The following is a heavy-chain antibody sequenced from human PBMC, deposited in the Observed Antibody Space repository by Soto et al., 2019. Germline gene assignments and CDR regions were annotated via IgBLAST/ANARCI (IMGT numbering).Heavy chain of an antibody. CDR2: IYYSGST. V-gene: IGHV4-59*08. Sequence: SETLSLTCTVSGGSISSYYWSWIRQPPGKGLEWIGYIYYSGSTNYNPSLKSRVTISVDTSKNQFSLKLRSVTAADTAVYYCARSASGGYYYYYYYGMDVWGQGTTVTVSS. CDR3: ARSASGGYYYYYYYGMDV. D-gene: IGHD3-22*01. CDR1: GGSISSYY. J-gene: IGHJ6*02.